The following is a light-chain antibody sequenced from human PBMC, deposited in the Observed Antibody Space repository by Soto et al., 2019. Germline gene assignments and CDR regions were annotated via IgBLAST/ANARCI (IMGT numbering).Light chain of an antibody. V-gene: IGKV3-20*01. Sequence: VLTQSPGTLSLSPGERGTLSCRASQTVRNNYLAWYQQKPGQAPRLLIYDASSRATGIPDRFSGGGSGTDFTLTISSLESEDFAVYYCQQFSSYPLTFGGGTKVDIK. CDR2: DAS. CDR1: QTVRNNY. CDR3: QQFSSYPLT. J-gene: IGKJ4*01.